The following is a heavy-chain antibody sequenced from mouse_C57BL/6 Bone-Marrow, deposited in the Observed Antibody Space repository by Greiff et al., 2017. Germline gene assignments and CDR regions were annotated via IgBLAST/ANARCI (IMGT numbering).Heavy chain of an antibody. D-gene: IGHD2-2*01. CDR2: ISSGGSYT. J-gene: IGHJ3*01. Sequence: EVQLVESGGDLVKPGGSLKLSCAASGFTFSSYGMSWVRQTPDKRLEWVATISSGGSYTYYPDSVKGRFTISRDNAKHTLYLQMSSLKSEDTAMYYCARQGVYYGYDGVAYWGQGTLVTVSA. CDR3: ARQGVYYGYDGVAY. V-gene: IGHV5-6*01. CDR1: GFTFSSYG.